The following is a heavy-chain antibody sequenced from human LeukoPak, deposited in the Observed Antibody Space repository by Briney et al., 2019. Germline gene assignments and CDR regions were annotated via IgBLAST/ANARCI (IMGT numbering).Heavy chain of an antibody. CDR1: DGSFSGYY. J-gene: IGHJ3*02. CDR3: ASSEDCTNGVCYFNDAFDI. CDR2: INHSGST. Sequence: SETLSLTCAVYDGSFSGYYWSWIRQPPGKGLEWIGEINHSGSTNYNPSLKSRVTISVDTSKNQFSLKLSSVTAADTAVYYCASSEDCTNGVCYFNDAFDIWGQGTMVTVSS. V-gene: IGHV4-34*01. D-gene: IGHD2-8*01.